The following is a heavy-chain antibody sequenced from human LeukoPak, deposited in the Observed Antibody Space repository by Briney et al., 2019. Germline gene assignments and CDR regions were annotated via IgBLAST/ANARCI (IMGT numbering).Heavy chain of an antibody. V-gene: IGHV4-38-2*01. Sequence: PAEPLTLLCGVSGHSLGYNHDLGWTGHTPGKGLEWIGRIYGRAYTSYNPALMNRVTMSVDTSKNHFSLHMTSVTAADTGVYYCARYAARGSASTKFDYWGPGIQVTVSS. CDR1: GHSLGYNHD. J-gene: IGHJ4*02. D-gene: IGHD1-26*01. CDR2: IYGRAYT. CDR3: ARYAARGSASTKFDY.